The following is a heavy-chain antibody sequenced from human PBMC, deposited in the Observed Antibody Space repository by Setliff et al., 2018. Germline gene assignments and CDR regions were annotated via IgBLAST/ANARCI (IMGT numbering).Heavy chain of an antibody. Sequence: SETLSLTCTVSGGSISSSRYYWGWIRQPPGKGLEWIGSFNYSGSTYYNPSLKSRVTISVETSKNQFSLKLSSVTAADTAVYYCARAAGYSSSWYHYYYGMDVWGQGTTVTVSS. CDR2: FNYSGST. J-gene: IGHJ6*02. CDR1: GGSISSSRYY. V-gene: IGHV4-39*01. CDR3: ARAAGYSSSWYHYYYGMDV. D-gene: IGHD6-13*01.